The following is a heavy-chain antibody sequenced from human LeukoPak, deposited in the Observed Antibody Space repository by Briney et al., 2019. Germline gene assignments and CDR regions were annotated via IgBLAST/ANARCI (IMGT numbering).Heavy chain of an antibody. D-gene: IGHD3-16*01. CDR3: AKDIRLRLGDPSFPSFDY. CDR2: IWYDGSNK. Sequence: GGSLRLSCAASGFTFRNYGMHWVRQAPGKGLEWVALIWYDGSNKYYADSVKGRFAISRDNSKNTLHLQMNSLRAEDTAVYYCAKDIRLRLGDPSFPSFDYWGQGTLVTVSS. CDR1: GFTFRNYG. V-gene: IGHV3-30*02. J-gene: IGHJ4*02.